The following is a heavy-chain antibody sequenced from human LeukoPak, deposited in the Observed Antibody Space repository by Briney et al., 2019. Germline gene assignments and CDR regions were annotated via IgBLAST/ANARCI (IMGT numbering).Heavy chain of an antibody. J-gene: IGHJ5*02. Sequence: ASVKVSCKASGYTFTGYYMHWVRQAPGQGLEWMGWINPNSGGTNYAQKFQGWVTMTRDTSISTAYMEQSRLRSDDTAVYYCARVAAAGTVGFDPWGQGTLVTVSS. CDR1: GYTFTGYY. CDR2: INPNSGGT. CDR3: ARVAAAGTVGFDP. V-gene: IGHV1-2*04. D-gene: IGHD6-13*01.